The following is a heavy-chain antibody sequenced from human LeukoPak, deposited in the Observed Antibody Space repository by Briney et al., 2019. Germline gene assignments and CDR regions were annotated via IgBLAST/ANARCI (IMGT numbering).Heavy chain of an antibody. Sequence: SETLSLTCTVSGGSISRYYWSWIRQPPGKGLKWIGNIYYNGSTTYKPSLKSRVTISVHTSKNQFSLNLRSLTAADTAVYYCARGGYSGYAFDRWGQGTRVTVSS. J-gene: IGHJ5*02. CDR3: ARGGYSGYAFDR. D-gene: IGHD5-12*01. CDR1: GGSISRYY. CDR2: IYYNGST. V-gene: IGHV4-59*01.